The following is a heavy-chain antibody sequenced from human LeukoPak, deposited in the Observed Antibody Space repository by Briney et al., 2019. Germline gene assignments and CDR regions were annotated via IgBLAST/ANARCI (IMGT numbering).Heavy chain of an antibody. CDR1: GFTFSSYG. Sequence: GSLRLSCAASGFTFSSYGMSWVRQAPGKGLEWVSAISGSGGSTYYADSVKGRFTISRDNSKNTLYLQMTSLRAEDTAIYYCAKARFGGPPWDSWGQGTLVTVSS. J-gene: IGHJ5*01. V-gene: IGHV3-23*01. D-gene: IGHD3-16*01. CDR2: ISGSGGST. CDR3: AKARFGGPPWDS.